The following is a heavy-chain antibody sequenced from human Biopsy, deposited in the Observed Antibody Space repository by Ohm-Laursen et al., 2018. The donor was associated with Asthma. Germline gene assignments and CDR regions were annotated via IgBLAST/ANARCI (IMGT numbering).Heavy chain of an antibody. CDR3: ARDAYSSGLYDDFES. J-gene: IGHJ4*02. Sequence: SLRLSCAASGFTFSDYYMSWIRQAPGKGLEWISYINGKSNSIEYADSVKGRFTISRKNAKNSLYLQMNSLRAEDTAVYYCARDAYSSGLYDDFESWGQGTLVTVSS. D-gene: IGHD6-19*01. CDR1: GFTFSDYY. CDR2: INGKSNSI. V-gene: IGHV3-11*01.